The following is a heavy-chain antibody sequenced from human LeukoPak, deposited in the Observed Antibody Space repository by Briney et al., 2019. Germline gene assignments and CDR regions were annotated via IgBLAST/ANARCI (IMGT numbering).Heavy chain of an antibody. CDR3: ARALGILEPFDY. J-gene: IGHJ4*02. CDR2: IIPIFGTA. V-gene: IGHV1-69*05. CDR1: GGIFSSYA. Sequence: KISCKASGGIFSSYAISWVRQAPGLGLEWMGRIIPIFGTANYAQKFQGRVTITTDESTSTAYMELSSLRSEDTAVYYCARALGILEPFDYWGQGTLVTVSS. D-gene: IGHD3-3*01.